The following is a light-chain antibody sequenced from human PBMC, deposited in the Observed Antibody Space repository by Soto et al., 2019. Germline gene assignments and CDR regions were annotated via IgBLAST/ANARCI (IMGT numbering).Light chain of an antibody. CDR2: NAS. J-gene: IGKJ1*01. Sequence: EIVLTQSPAILSMSPGERATLSCRASQSVSSYFACYQQKPGKAPRLLIYNASKRATGVPASFSGRGYGTDFTLTISSLEPEDFAVYYCQQRRYWPVTFGQGTKVDIK. V-gene: IGKV3-11*01. CDR1: QSVSSY. CDR3: QQRRYWPVT.